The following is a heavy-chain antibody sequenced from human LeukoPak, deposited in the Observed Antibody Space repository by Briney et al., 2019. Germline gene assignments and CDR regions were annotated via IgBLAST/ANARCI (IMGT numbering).Heavy chain of an antibody. J-gene: IGHJ3*02. D-gene: IGHD2-15*01. Sequence: PGGSLRLSCAASGFTVSSNYMSWVRQAPGKGVEWVSVIYSGGSTYYADSVKGRFTISRHNSKNTLYLQMNSLRAEDTAVYYCARAQAVVASVDAFDIWGQGTMVTVSS. V-gene: IGHV3-53*04. CDR3: ARAQAVVASVDAFDI. CDR2: IYSGGST. CDR1: GFTVSSNY.